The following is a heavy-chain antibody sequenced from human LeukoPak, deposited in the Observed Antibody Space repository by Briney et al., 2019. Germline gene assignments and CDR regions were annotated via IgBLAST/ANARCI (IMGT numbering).Heavy chain of an antibody. CDR2: INSDGSST. D-gene: IGHD1-26*01. J-gene: IGHJ4*02. V-gene: IGHV3-74*01. CDR1: GFTFSSYW. CDR3: ARSNWVVGATIGVSFDY. Sequence: PGGSLRLSCAASGFTFSSYWMHWVRQAPGKGLVWVSRINSDGSSTSYADSVKGRFTISRDNAKNTLYLQTNSLRAEDTAVYYCARSNWVVGATIGVSFDYWGQGTLVTVSS.